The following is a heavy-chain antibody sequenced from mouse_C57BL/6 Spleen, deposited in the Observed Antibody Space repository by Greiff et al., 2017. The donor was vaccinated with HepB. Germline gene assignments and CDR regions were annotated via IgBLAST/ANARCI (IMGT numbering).Heavy chain of an antibody. CDR3: ARSGGSSPFDY. CDR1: GYTFTSYW. CDR2: IDPSDSYT. D-gene: IGHD1-1*01. J-gene: IGHJ2*01. Sequence: QVQLKQPGAELVKPGASVKLSCKASGYTFTSYWMQWVKQRPGQGLEWIGEIDPSDSYTNYNQKFKGKATLTVDTSSSTAYMQLSSLTSEDSAVYYCARSGGSSPFDYWGQGTTLTVSS. V-gene: IGHV1-50*01.